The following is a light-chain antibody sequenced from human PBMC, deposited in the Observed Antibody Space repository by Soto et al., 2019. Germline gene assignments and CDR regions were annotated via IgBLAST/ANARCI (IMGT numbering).Light chain of an antibody. Sequence: EIVLTQSPGSLSLSPGEGATLSCRASQSVSSNYLGWYQQKPGQAPRLLIYGASSRATGIPDRFSGSGSGTDFTLTISRLEPEDFAVYYCQQRSTWPPWTCGQGNKVAIK. J-gene: IGKJ1*01. CDR2: GAS. V-gene: IGKV3D-20*02. CDR3: QQRSTWPPWT. CDR1: QSVSSNY.